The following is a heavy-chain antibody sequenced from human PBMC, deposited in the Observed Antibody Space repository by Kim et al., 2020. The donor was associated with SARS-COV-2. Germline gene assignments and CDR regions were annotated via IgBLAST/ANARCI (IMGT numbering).Heavy chain of an antibody. J-gene: IGHJ4*02. D-gene: IGHD6-19*01. V-gene: IGHV4-59*01. CDR3: AREGIAVAGAPDY. Sequence: NPALRSRVTISVDTSKNQFSLKLSSVTAADTAVYYCAREGIAVAGAPDYWGQGTLVTVSS.